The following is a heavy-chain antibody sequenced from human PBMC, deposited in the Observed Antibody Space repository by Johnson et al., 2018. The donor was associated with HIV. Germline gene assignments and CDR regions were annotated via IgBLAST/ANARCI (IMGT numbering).Heavy chain of an antibody. V-gene: IGHV3-30*02. Sequence: QVQLVESGGGVVQPGGSLRLSCAASGFTFSNYGMHWARQAPGKRLEWVAFIRYDGNIKYYAESLKGRFTLSRDNARNSLYLEMNSLRVEDTALYYCARGKGAAAGLDAFDVWGQGTMVIVSS. J-gene: IGHJ3*01. D-gene: IGHD6-13*01. CDR1: GFTFSNYG. CDR2: IRYDGNIK. CDR3: ARGKGAAAGLDAFDV.